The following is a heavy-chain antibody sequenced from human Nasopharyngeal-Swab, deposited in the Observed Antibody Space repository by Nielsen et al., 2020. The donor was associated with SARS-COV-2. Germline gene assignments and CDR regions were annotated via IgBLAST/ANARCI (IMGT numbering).Heavy chain of an antibody. J-gene: IGHJ4*02. V-gene: IGHV1-18*01. Sequence: ASVKVSCKASGYTFTSYGISWVRQAPGQGLEWMGWISAYNGRTYYAQKFQGRVTMTTDTSTSTAYMDLRSLRSDDTAVYYCARVPSGPDYWGQGTLVTVSS. CDR3: ARVPSGPDY. CDR2: ISAYNGRT. CDR1: GYTFTSYG. D-gene: IGHD6-25*01.